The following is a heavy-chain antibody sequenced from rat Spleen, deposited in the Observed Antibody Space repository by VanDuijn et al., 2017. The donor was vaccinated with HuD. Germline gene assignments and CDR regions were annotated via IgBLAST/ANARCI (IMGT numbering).Heavy chain of an antibody. V-gene: IGHV5-25*01. D-gene: IGHD5-1*01. CDR1: GFTFSNYY. CDR2: ISPSGGST. J-gene: IGHJ3*01. Sequence: EVQLVESGGGLVQPGRSMKLSCTASGFTFSNYYMAWVRQAPTKGLEWVASISPSGGSTYYRDSVKGRFTISRNNAKSTLYLQMDSLKSEDTATYYCASRTGNWFAYWGQGTLVTVSS. CDR3: ASRTGNWFAY.